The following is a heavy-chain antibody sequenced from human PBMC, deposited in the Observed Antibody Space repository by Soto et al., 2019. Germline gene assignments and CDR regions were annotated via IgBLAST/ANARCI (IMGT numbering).Heavy chain of an antibody. CDR1: GYTFTSYG. CDR3: ARHYYDSSAGWFDP. CDR2: ISAYNGNT. J-gene: IGHJ5*02. V-gene: IGHV1-18*04. Sequence: AASVKVSCKASGYTFTSYGISWVRQAPGQGLEWMGWISAYNGNTNYAQKFQGRVTMTTDTSTSTAYMELRSLRSDDTAVYYCARHYYDSSAGWFDPWGQGTLVTVSS. D-gene: IGHD3-22*01.